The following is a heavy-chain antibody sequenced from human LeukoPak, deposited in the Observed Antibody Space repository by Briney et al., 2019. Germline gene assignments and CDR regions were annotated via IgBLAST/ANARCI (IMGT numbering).Heavy chain of an antibody. CDR1: GFTFSSYG. V-gene: IGHV3-21*01. Sequence: GGSLRLSCAASGFTFSSYGMHRVRQAPGKGLEWVSSISSSSSYIYYADSVKGRFTISRDNAKNSLYLQMNGLRAEDTAVYYCASPGPSSWYAFEVWGQGTMVTVSS. CDR2: ISSSSSYI. D-gene: IGHD6-13*01. CDR3: ASPGPSSWYAFEV. J-gene: IGHJ3*01.